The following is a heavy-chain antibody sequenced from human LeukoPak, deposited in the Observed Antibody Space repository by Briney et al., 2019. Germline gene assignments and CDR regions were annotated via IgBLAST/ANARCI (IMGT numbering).Heavy chain of an antibody. Sequence: SGTLSLTCAVSGGSISSSNWRSWVRQPPGKGLEWIGEIYHSGSTNYNPSLKSRVTISVDKSKNQFSLKLSSVTAADTAVYYCARGVADHYYYYMDVWGKGTTVTVSS. CDR1: GGSISSSNW. J-gene: IGHJ6*03. CDR3: ARGVADHYYYYMDV. CDR2: IYHSGST. V-gene: IGHV4-4*02. D-gene: IGHD6-19*01.